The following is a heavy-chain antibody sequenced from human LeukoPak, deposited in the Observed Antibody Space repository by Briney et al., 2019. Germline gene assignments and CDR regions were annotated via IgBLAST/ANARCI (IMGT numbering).Heavy chain of an antibody. CDR1: GFTFSRYW. CDR3: AKISRRYCGGDCYSSFDY. Sequence: PGGSLRLSCAASGFTFSRYWMSWVRQVPRKGLEWVANIKQDGGEIYYVDSVKGRFTISRDNAKNSLYLQMNSLRAEDTAVYYCAKISRRYCGGDCYSSFDYWGQGTLVTVSS. J-gene: IGHJ4*02. V-gene: IGHV3-7*01. CDR2: IKQDGGEI. D-gene: IGHD2-21*02.